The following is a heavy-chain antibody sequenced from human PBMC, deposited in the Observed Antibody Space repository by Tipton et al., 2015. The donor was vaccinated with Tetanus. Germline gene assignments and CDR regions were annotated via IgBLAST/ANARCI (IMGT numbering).Heavy chain of an antibody. CDR3: ARPRPSGNYYYGMDV. V-gene: IGHV3-74*01. CDR2: ISGDGNST. J-gene: IGHJ6*02. Sequence: SLRLSCAASGFTFSDYWMHWVRQAPGKGLMWVSRISGDGNSTSYAASVKGRFTISRDNAKNTVYLQMNSLRAEDTAVYYCARPRPSGNYYYGMDVWGQGTTVTVSS. D-gene: IGHD1-26*01. CDR1: GFTFSDYW.